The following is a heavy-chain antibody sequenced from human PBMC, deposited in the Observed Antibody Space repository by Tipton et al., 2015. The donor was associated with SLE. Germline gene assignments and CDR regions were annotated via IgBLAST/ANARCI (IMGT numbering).Heavy chain of an antibody. V-gene: IGHV4-34*01. CDR2: INHSGST. D-gene: IGHD2-2*01. Sequence: TLSLTCAVYGGSFSGYYWSWIRQPPGKGLEWIGEINHSGSTNYNPSLKSRVTISVGTSKNQFSLKLSSVTAADTAVYYCASPEGGYCSSTSCYAFDIWGQGTMVTVSS. CDR3: ASPEGGYCSSTSCYAFDI. CDR1: GGSFSGYY. J-gene: IGHJ3*02.